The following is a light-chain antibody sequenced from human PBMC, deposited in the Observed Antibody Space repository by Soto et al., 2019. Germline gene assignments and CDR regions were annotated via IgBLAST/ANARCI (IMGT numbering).Light chain of an antibody. CDR2: GAS. CDR1: QSLNSN. J-gene: IGKJ1*01. V-gene: IGKV3-15*01. Sequence: ETVMTQSPATLSVSPGERATLSCRASQSLNSNLAWYQQKPGQAPRLLIDGASDRATGIPDRFSGSGYGTEFTLSISSLQSEDFAVYYCQQYGSSLRTFGQGTKVEIK. CDR3: QQYGSSLRT.